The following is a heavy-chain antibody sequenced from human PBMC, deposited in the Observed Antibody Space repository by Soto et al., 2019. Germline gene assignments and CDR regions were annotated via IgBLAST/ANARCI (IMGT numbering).Heavy chain of an antibody. CDR2: ISSDGVNK. J-gene: IGHJ4*02. Sequence: QVQLVESGGGVVQPGRSLRLSSAASGFTFSSHAMHWVRQAPGKGLEWVAVISSDGVNKFYADSVKGRIIISRDNSKNALYVEMNSLRGEDTAVYYCARDGPPQGGDIDYWGQGTLVTVSS. CDR3: ARDGPPQGGDIDY. V-gene: IGHV3-30-3*01. CDR1: GFTFSSHA. D-gene: IGHD3-16*01.